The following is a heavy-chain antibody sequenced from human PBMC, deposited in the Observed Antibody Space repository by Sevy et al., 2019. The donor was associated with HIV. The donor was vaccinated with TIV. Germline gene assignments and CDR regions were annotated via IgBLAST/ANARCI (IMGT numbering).Heavy chain of an antibody. CDR1: GFTFSSYS. J-gene: IGHJ4*02. Sequence: GGSLRLSCAASGFTFSSYSMNWVRQAPRKGLEWVSSISSSSSSIYYADSVKGRFTISRDNAKNSLYLQMDCLTAEDTAVYYCASGFCVSSSCSGSSWGQGTLVTVSS. CDR2: ISSSSSSI. CDR3: ASGFCVSSSCSGSS. V-gene: IGHV3-48*01. D-gene: IGHD2-2*03.